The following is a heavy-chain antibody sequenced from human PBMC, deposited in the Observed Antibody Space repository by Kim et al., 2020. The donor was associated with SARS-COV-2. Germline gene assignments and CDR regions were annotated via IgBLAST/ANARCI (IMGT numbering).Heavy chain of an antibody. V-gene: IGHV1-46*01. Sequence: KFQGRVTMTRETSTSTVYMELSSLRSEDTAVYYCARDPLAAAGTGWYFDLWGRGTLVTVSS. J-gene: IGHJ2*01. D-gene: IGHD6-13*01. CDR3: ARDPLAAAGTGWYFDL.